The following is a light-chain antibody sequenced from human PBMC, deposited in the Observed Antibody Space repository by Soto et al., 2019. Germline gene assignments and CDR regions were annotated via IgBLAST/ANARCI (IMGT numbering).Light chain of an antibody. CDR1: QSIDSH. CDR3: QQSYSNIIT. J-gene: IGKJ5*01. Sequence: DIQMTQSPSSLSASVGARVTITCRASQSIDSHLNWYQQKPGKAPKLLIYAASSMQSGVSSRFSGSGSGTDFTLTISSLQPEDFATYYCQQSYSNIITFGQGTRREIK. V-gene: IGKV1-39*01. CDR2: AAS.